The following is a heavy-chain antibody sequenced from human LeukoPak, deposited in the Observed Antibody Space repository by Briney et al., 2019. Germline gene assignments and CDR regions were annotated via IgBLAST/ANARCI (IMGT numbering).Heavy chain of an antibody. D-gene: IGHD6-13*01. Sequence: ASVKVSCKASGYTFTSYDINWVRQATGQGLEWMGWMNLNSGNTGYAQKFQGRVTMTRNTSISTAYMELSSLRSEDTAVYYCAKSPRAAAGKGYFDYWGQGTLVTVSS. J-gene: IGHJ4*02. CDR1: GYTFTSYD. CDR3: AKSPRAAAGKGYFDY. CDR2: MNLNSGNT. V-gene: IGHV1-8*01.